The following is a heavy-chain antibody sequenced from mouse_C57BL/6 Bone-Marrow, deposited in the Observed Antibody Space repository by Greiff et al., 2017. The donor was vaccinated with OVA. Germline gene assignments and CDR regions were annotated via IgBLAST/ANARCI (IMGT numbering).Heavy chain of an antibody. CDR3: ARHIPLYFDY. CDR2: ISSGGSYT. V-gene: IGHV5-6*01. CDR1: GFTFSSYG. Sequence: VQLQQSGGDLVKPGGSLKLSCAASGFTFSSYGMSWVRQTPDKRLEWVATISSGGSYTYYPDSVKGRFTISRDNAKNTLYLQMSSLKSEDTAMYYCARHIPLYFDYWGQGTTLTVSS. J-gene: IGHJ2*01.